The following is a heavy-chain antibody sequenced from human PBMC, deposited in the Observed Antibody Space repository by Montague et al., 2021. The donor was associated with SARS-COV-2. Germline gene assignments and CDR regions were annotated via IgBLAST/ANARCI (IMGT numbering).Heavy chain of an antibody. Sequence: SETLSLTCVVSGDSISTDNWWTWVRLPPRKGLEWVGEIYHTGSTNYNPSLKSRVTISVDTSKNQFSLKLSSVTAADTAVYYCARGSGCSGGSCYSEWDPHYDYGMDVWGQGTTVTVSS. CDR3: ARGSGCSGGSCYSEWDPHYDYGMDV. CDR1: GDSISTDNW. CDR2: IYHTGST. J-gene: IGHJ6*02. V-gene: IGHV4-4*02. D-gene: IGHD2-15*01.